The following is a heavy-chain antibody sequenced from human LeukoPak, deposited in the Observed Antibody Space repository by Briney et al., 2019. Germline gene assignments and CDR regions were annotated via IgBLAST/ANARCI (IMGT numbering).Heavy chain of an antibody. D-gene: IGHD3-22*01. CDR1: GFTFSSYA. J-gene: IGHJ1*01. CDR3: AKRLINYYDSSGYYRYSAEYFQH. V-gene: IGHV3-23*01. CDR2: ISGSGGST. Sequence: GGSLRLSCAASGFTFSSYAMSWVRQAPGKGLEWVSAISGSGGSTYYADSVKGRFTISRDNSKNTLYLQMNSLRAEDTTVYYCAKRLINYYDSSGYYRYSAEYFQHWGQGTLVTVSS.